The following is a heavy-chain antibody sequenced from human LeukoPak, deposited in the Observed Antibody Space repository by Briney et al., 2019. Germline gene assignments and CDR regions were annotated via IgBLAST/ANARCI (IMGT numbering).Heavy chain of an antibody. CDR1: GFTFSSYAMH. Sequence: LRLSCAASGFTFSSYAMHWVRQPPGKGLEWIGYIYYSGSTYYNPSLKSRLTISGDTSKNQFSLRLSSVTAADTAVYYCARGTWSSSIDYWGQGTLVAVSS. D-gene: IGHD6-6*01. CDR3: ARGTWSSSIDY. CDR2: IYYSGST. V-gene: IGHV4-30-4*01. J-gene: IGHJ4*02.